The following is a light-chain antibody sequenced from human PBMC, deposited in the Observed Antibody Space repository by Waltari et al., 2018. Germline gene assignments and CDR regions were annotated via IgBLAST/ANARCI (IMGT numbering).Light chain of an antibody. CDR1: QRVSSSY. V-gene: IGKV3-20*01. J-gene: IGKJ1*01. CDR2: GTS. CDR3: QQYGGSWT. Sequence: EIVLTQSPGTLSLSPGESATLSCRSSQRVSSSYLAWYQQRPGQAPRFLMYGTSSRATGIPDRFSGSGSGTDFTLTISRLEPEDFAVYYCQQYGGSWTFGQGTKVEIK.